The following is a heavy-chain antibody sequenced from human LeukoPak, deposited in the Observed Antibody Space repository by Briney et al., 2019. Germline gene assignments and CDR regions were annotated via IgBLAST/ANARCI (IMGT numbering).Heavy chain of an antibody. CDR1: GFTFSSYA. CDR3: AKRLLYSYGPGFDY. CDR2: ISSNGGST. J-gene: IGHJ4*02. D-gene: IGHD5-18*01. V-gene: IGHV3-64*01. Sequence: GGSLRLSCAASGFTFSSYAMHWVRQAPGKGLEYVSAISSNGGSTYYANSVKGRFTISRDNSRTTLYLQMNSLRAEDTAVYYCAKRLLYSYGPGFDYWGQGTLVTVSS.